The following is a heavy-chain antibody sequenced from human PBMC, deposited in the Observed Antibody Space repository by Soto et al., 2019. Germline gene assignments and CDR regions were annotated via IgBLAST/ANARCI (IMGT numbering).Heavy chain of an antibody. CDR2: VSGSGGST. Sequence: QSGGSLRLSCAASGFTFSSYAMSWVRQAPGKGLEWVSAVSGSGGSTYYADSVKGRFTISRDNSKNTLYLQMNSLRAEDTAVYYCAKVNISYSGSSLSPDYWGQGTLVTVS. D-gene: IGHD1-26*01. J-gene: IGHJ4*02. CDR1: GFTFSSYA. V-gene: IGHV3-23*01. CDR3: AKVNISYSGSSLSPDY.